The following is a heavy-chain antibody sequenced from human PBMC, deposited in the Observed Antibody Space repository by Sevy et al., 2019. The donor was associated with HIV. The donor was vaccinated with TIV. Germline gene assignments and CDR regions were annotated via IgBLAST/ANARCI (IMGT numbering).Heavy chain of an antibody. CDR1: GFTFSSYW. J-gene: IGHJ4*02. Sequence: GGSLRLSCAASGFTFSSYWMHWVHHAPGKGLVWVSRISSDGSSTSYADSVRGRFTISRDNAKNTLYLQMNSLRAEDTAVYYCARDGRVARDFDYWGQGTLVTVSS. CDR3: ARDGRVARDFDY. V-gene: IGHV3-74*01. CDR2: ISSDGSST. D-gene: IGHD2-15*01.